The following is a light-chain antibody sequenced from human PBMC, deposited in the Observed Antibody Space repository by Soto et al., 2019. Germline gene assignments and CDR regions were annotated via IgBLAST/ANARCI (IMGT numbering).Light chain of an antibody. CDR2: EVS. Sequence: QSALTQPAYVSGSPGQSITISCTGTSSDVGSYNLVSWYQQHPGKAPKLMIYEVSKRPSGVSNRFSGSKSGNTASLTISGLQAEDEADYYCCSYAGSSTPFVFGTGTKVTV. V-gene: IGLV2-23*02. CDR1: SSDVGSYNL. CDR3: CSYAGSSTPFV. J-gene: IGLJ1*01.